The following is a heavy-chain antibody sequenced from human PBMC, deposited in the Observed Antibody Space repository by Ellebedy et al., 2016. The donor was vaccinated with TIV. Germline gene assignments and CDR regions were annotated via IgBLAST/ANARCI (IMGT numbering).Heavy chain of an antibody. J-gene: IGHJ4*02. Sequence: GGSLRLSXAASGFIFTACSMAWVRQAPGKGLEWVSSISPNGGDTYYADSVKGRFTISRDNSKNTLYLQMNRLRAEDTAVYYCAKVGWSSGWPHDYWGQGTLVTVSS. CDR3: AKVGWSSGWPHDY. D-gene: IGHD6-19*01. V-gene: IGHV3-23*01. CDR1: GFIFTACS. CDR2: ISPNGGDT.